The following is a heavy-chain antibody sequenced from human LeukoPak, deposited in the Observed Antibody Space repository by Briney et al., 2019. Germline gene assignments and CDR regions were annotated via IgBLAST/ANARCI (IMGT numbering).Heavy chain of an antibody. CDR1: GGSISSYY. J-gene: IGHJ4*02. Sequence: SETLSLTCTVSGGSISSYYWSWILQPPGKGLEWIGYIYYSGSTNYNPSLKSRVTISVDTSKNQFSLKLSSVTAADTAVYYCARGDYDILTGYANFDYWGQGTLVTVSS. CDR2: IYYSGST. V-gene: IGHV4-59*01. D-gene: IGHD3-9*01. CDR3: ARGDYDILTGYANFDY.